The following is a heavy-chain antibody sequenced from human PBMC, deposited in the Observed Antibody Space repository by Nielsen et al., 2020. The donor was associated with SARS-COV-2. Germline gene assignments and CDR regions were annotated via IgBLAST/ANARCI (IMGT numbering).Heavy chain of an antibody. CDR1: GFSLSTSGVG. D-gene: IGHD2-21*01. CDR3: AHVSKLYCGGDCETFDI. J-gene: IGHJ3*02. V-gene: IGHV2-5*02. CDR2: IYWDDDE. Sequence: SGPTLVKPTQTLTLTCTFSGFSLSTSGVGVGWIRQPPGKALEWLALIYWDDDERYSPSLRNRLTITKDTSKNQADLSMTNMDPVDTATYYCAHVSKLYCGGDCETFDIWGQGTMVTVSS.